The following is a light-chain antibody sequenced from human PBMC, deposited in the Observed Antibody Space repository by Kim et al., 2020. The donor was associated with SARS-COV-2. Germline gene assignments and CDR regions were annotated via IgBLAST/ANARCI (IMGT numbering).Light chain of an antibody. V-gene: IGKV1-39*01. CDR1: QNINTY. CDR3: QQSYSTPYT. CDR2: AAS. J-gene: IGKJ2*01. Sequence: ASVGDRVTITCRPSQNINTYLNWFQQKPGKAPKLLIYAASTLQSGVPSGFSGSGSGTDFTLTISSLQPEDFATYYCQQSYSTPYTFGQGTKLEIK.